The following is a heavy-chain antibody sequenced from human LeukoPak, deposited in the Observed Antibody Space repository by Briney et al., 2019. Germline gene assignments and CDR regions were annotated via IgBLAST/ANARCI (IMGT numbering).Heavy chain of an antibody. J-gene: IGHJ4*02. CDR1: GYSFSSYW. Sequence: GESLKISCKGSGYSFSSYWIGWVRQMPGKGLEWMGIIYPGDSDTRYSPSFQGQVTISADKSISTAYLQWSILKASDTAMYYCARLAMAVAGHWWSSAFDYWGQGTLVTVSS. CDR2: IYPGDSDT. D-gene: IGHD6-19*01. V-gene: IGHV5-51*01. CDR3: ARLAMAVAGHWWSSAFDY.